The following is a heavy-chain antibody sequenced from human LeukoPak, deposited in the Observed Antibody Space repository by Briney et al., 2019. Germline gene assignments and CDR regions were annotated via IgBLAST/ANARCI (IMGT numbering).Heavy chain of an antibody. CDR2: FNPDSGGT. D-gene: IGHD3-22*01. Sequence: ASVKVSCKASGYTFTGYYMHWVRQAPGQGLEWMGWFNPDSGGTNYAQKFQGRVTMTRDTSISTAYMELSRLRSDDTAMYYCARVDDRGHYYDSSGPRKLFDYWGQGTLVTVSS. J-gene: IGHJ4*02. CDR3: ARVDDRGHYYDSSGPRKLFDY. CDR1: GYTFTGYY. V-gene: IGHV1-2*02.